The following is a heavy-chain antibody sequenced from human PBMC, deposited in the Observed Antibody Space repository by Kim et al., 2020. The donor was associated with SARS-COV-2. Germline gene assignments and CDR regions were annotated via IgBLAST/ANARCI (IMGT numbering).Heavy chain of an antibody. V-gene: IGHV3-48*03. CDR3: ARRERLHMDI. Sequence: GGSLRLSCSASGFTFRNYEMSWVRQAPGKGLEWISYISSGGTTIHFADSLKGRFTISRDNSKNSLYLQMNSLRVEDTAVYYCARRERLHMDIWGEWTTVT. D-gene: IGHD1-1*01. CDR2: ISSGGTTI. CDR1: GFTFRNYE. J-gene: IGHJ6*03.